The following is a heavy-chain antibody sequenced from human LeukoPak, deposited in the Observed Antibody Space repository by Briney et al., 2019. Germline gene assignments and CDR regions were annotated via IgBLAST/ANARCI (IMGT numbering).Heavy chain of an antibody. CDR1: GYTFTSYG. D-gene: IGHD6-13*01. Sequence: ASVKVSCKASGYTFTSYGISWVRQAPGQGLEWMGWINPSGGSTSYAQKFQGRVTMTRDTSTSTVYMELSSLRSEDTAVYYCARDGAQASSSWTSYYYYYYMDVWGKGTTVTISS. J-gene: IGHJ6*03. V-gene: IGHV1-46*01. CDR2: INPSGGST. CDR3: ARDGAQASSSWTSYYYYYYMDV.